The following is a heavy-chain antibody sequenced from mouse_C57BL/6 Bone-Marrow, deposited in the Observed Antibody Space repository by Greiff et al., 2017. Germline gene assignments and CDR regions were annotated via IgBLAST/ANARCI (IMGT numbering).Heavy chain of an antibody. Sequence: VQLQQPGAELVKPGASVKMSCKASGYTFTSYWITWVKQRPGQGLEWIGDIYPGSGSTNYNEKFKSKATLTVDTSSSTAYMQLSSLTSEDSAVYYCAREGLGWEAWFAYWGQGTLVTVSA. CDR2: IYPGSGST. CDR3: AREGLGWEAWFAY. CDR1: GYTFTSYW. V-gene: IGHV1-55*01. D-gene: IGHD4-1*01. J-gene: IGHJ3*01.